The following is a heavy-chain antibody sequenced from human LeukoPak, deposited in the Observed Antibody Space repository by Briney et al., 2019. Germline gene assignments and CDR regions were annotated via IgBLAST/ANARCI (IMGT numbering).Heavy chain of an antibody. D-gene: IGHD3-10*01. CDR2: ISSSGSTI. V-gene: IGHV3-11*01. Sequence: GGSLRLSCAASGFTFSDYYMSWIRQAPGKGLEWVSYISSSGSTIYYPDSVKGRFTISRDNAKNSLYLQMNSLRAEDTALYYCAKDLYYYGSGSSFDYWGQGTLVTVSS. J-gene: IGHJ4*02. CDR3: AKDLYYYGSGSSFDY. CDR1: GFTFSDYY.